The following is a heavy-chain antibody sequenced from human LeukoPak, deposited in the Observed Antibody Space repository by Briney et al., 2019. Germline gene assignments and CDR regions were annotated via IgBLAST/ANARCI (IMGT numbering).Heavy chain of an antibody. Sequence: PGGSLRLSCAVSGFTFSNAWMSWVRQAQGTGLERVGRIKSKNDGGTTDYAAPVKGRITISRNDSKNTLYLQMNSLKTEDTAVYYCTTDRTAPVVPAAMLWDYWGQGTLVTVSS. J-gene: IGHJ4*02. CDR3: TTDRTAPVVPAAMLWDY. V-gene: IGHV3-15*01. D-gene: IGHD2-2*01. CDR2: IKSKNDGGTT. CDR1: GFTFSNAW.